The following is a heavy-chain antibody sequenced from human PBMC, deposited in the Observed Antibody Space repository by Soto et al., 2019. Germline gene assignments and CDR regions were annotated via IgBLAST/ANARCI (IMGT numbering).Heavy chain of an antibody. D-gene: IGHD3-22*01. Sequence: GGSLRLSCAASGFTFSSYEMNWVRQAPGKGLEWVSYISSSGSTIYYADSVKGRFTISRDNAKNPLYLQMNSLRAEDTAVYYCASTDSSGYYDYFDYWGQGTLVTVSS. J-gene: IGHJ4*02. CDR3: ASTDSSGYYDYFDY. CDR1: GFTFSSYE. CDR2: ISSSGSTI. V-gene: IGHV3-48*03.